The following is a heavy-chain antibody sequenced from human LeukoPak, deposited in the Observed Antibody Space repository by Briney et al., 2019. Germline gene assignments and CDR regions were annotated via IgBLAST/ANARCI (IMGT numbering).Heavy chain of an antibody. CDR3: ARRFDY. J-gene: IGHJ4*02. CDR2: IYYSGST. CDR1: GGSISSSSYY. V-gene: IGHV4-39*07. Sequence: LETLSLTCTVSGGSISSSSYYWGWIRQPPGKGLEWIGSIYYSGSTYYNPSLKSRVTISADTSKNQFSLKLSSVTAADTAVYYCARRFDYWGQGTLVTVSS.